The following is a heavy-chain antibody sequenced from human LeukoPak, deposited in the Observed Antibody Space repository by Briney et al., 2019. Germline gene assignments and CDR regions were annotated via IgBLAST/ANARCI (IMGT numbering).Heavy chain of an antibody. Sequence: SQTLSLTSLVSGASVTSSHWNCIRHLQGKLLEWIGCLSYTGKTDYNPSLTSRVTISLDSSKNQVSLKLRSVTAADTAVYYCSEGYFEPFDHWGQGTLVTVSS. CDR1: GASVTSSH. J-gene: IGHJ4*02. CDR3: SEGYFEPFDH. D-gene: IGHD2/OR15-2a*01. CDR2: LSYTGKT. V-gene: IGHV4-59*02.